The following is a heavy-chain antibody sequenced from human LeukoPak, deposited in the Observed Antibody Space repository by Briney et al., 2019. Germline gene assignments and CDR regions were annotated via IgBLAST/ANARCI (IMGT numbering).Heavy chain of an antibody. D-gene: IGHD3-22*01. J-gene: IGHJ4*02. CDR3: ARLHNTYYYDSSGISYYFDY. Sequence: GESLKISCKGSGYSFSDYWIGWVRQMPGKGLEWMGIIYPGDSDTRYSPSFQGQVTISADKSISTAYLQWSSLKASDTAMYYCARLHNTYYYDSSGISYYFDYWGQGTLVTVSS. V-gene: IGHV5-51*01. CDR1: GYSFSDYW. CDR2: IYPGDSDT.